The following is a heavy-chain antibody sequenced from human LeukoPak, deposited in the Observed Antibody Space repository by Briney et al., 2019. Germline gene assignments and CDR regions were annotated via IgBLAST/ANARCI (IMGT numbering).Heavy chain of an antibody. CDR2: INPNSGGT. V-gene: IGHV1-2*02. CDR1: GYTFTGYY. J-gene: IGHJ4*02. Sequence: ASVKVSCKASGYTFTGYYMHWVRQAPGQGLEWMGWINPNSGGTNYAQKFQGRVTMTRDTPISTAYMEVSRLRSDDTAVYYCAGLSGYDPYYFDYWGQGTLVAVSS. CDR3: AGLSGYDPYYFDY. D-gene: IGHD5-12*01.